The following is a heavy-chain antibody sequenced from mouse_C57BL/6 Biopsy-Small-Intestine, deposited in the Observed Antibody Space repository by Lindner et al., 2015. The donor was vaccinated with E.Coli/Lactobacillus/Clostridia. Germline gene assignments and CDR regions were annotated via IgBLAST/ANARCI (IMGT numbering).Heavy chain of an antibody. CDR2: INPKSGET. CDR3: NKRTPPVCRMTVVVIALLGTS. CDR1: GYMFIDYY. V-gene: IGHV14-4*02. Sequence: SVKVSCKASGYMFIDYYMHWMRQAPGQGLEWIGWINPKSGETNYSQKFRGRVTMTRETSTNTAYLELNVLTFDDTAVYYCNKRTPPVCRMTVVVIALLGTSWGQGTLVSVSS. D-gene: IGHD1-3*01. J-gene: IGHJ4*01.